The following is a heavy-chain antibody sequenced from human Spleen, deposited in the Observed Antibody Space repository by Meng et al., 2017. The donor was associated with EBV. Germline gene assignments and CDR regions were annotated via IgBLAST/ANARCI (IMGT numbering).Heavy chain of an antibody. J-gene: IGHJ5*02. CDR1: RNSINKGGCF. CDR2: IYQGGSA. V-gene: IGHV4-30-2*01. CDR3: ARGGGYGDYEGWFDP. Sequence: LQRRWSGQGLAEPSQARSLPCAVSRNSINKGGCFWCWIRQTPGKGLDWSRYIYQGGSAYYNPSLKSRVTMAVDMFKNQFSLKQTSVTAADTAVYYCARGGGYGDYEGWFDPWGQGTLVTVSS. D-gene: IGHD4-17*01.